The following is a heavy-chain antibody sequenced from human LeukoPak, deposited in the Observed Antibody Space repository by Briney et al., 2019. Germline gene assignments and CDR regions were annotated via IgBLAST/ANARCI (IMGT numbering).Heavy chain of an antibody. V-gene: IGHV1-18*01. CDR3: ARAVRGVNFFVY. J-gene: IGHJ4*02. D-gene: IGHD3-10*01. Sequence: ASVKVSCKASGYTFTSYGISWVRQAPGQGLEWMGWISAYNGNTNYAQKLQGRVTMTRNTSISTAYMELSSLRSEDTAVYYCARAVRGVNFFVYWGQGTLVTVSS. CDR1: GYTFTSYG. CDR2: ISAYNGNT.